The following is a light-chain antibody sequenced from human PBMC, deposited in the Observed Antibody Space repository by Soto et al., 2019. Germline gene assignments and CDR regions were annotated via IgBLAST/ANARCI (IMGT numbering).Light chain of an antibody. J-gene: IGKJ2*01. V-gene: IGKV3-20*01. CDR3: QHYGSSPPNT. Sequence: EIVLTQSPGTLSLSPGERATLSCRASQSVNSNFLAWYQQKPGQAPRLLIYAASTRATGIPDRFSGSRSETDFTLTISRLEPEGFAVYYCQHYGSSPPNTFGQGTKLEFK. CDR1: QSVNSNF. CDR2: AAS.